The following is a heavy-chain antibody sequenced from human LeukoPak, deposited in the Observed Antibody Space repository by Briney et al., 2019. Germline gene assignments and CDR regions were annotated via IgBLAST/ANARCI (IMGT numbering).Heavy chain of an antibody. D-gene: IGHD2/OR15-2a*01. Sequence: PSGTLSLTCSVSDGSMSETGYYWSWIRQPPGKRLEWIGYISDSGSTNYNPSLKSRVTISVDTPKSQFSLKLSSVTAADTAVYYCARGRLSEWFDNWGQGTLASVSS. CDR2: ISDSGST. CDR3: ARGRLSEWFDN. CDR1: DGSMSETGYY. V-gene: IGHV4-61*08. J-gene: IGHJ5*02.